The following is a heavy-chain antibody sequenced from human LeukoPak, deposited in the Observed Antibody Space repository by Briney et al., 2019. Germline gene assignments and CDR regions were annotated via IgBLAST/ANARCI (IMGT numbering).Heavy chain of an antibody. D-gene: IGHD3-22*01. CDR1: GGSISSYY. CDR3: ARGPYSYDSSGAFDI. J-gene: IGHJ3*02. V-gene: IGHV4-59*01. Sequence: SETLSLPCTVSGGSISSYYWSWIRQPPGKGLEWIGYIYYSGSTNYNPSLKSRVTISVDTSKNQFSLKLSSVTAADTAVYYCARGPYSYDSSGAFDIWGQGTMVTVSS. CDR2: IYYSGST.